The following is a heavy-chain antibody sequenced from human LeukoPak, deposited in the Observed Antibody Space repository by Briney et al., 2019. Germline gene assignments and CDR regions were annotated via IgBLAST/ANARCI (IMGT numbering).Heavy chain of an antibody. Sequence: GGSLRLSCAASGFTFSSYGMHWVRQAPGKGLEWVAFIRYDGSNKYYADSVKGRFTISRDNSKNTLYLQMNSLRAEDTAVYYCANENYYGSGSYADHWGQGTLVTVSS. CDR1: GFTFSSYG. D-gene: IGHD3-10*01. CDR2: IRYDGSNK. CDR3: ANENYYGSGSYADH. V-gene: IGHV3-30*02. J-gene: IGHJ4*02.